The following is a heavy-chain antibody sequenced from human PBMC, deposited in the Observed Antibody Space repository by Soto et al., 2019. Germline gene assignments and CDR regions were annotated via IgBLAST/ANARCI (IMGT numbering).Heavy chain of an antibody. J-gene: IGHJ4*02. D-gene: IGHD3-10*01. CDR1: GYTFSNDA. CDR3: ARASRYCWYYMMY. V-gene: IGHV1-18*01. CDR2: VSAYNGNT. Sequence: QVQLVQSGAEVKKPGASVKVSCNASGYTFSNDAITWVRQAPGQGHEWMGWVSAYNGNTNYAQTFKGRVTMTTVPATSTAHMEIRSLRYGDTAVYFYARASRYCWYYMMYWGQGTLVTVSS.